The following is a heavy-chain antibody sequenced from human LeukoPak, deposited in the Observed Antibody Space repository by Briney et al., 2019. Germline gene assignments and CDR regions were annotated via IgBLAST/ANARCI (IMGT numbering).Heavy chain of an antibody. D-gene: IGHD3-3*01. Sequence: SETLSLTCAVYGGSFSGYYWSWIRQPPGKGLEWIGEINHSGSTNYNPSLKSRVTISVDTSKNQFPLKLSSVTAADTAVYYCARGRAIFGVVITYYYYGMDVWGQGTTVTVSS. J-gene: IGHJ6*02. CDR3: ARGRAIFGVVITYYYYGMDV. V-gene: IGHV4-34*01. CDR1: GGSFSGYY. CDR2: INHSGST.